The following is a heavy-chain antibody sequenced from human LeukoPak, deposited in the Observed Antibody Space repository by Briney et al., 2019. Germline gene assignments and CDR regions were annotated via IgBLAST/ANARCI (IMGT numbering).Heavy chain of an antibody. CDR2: INRNGDFK. CDR3: TRRPY. J-gene: IGHJ4*02. CDR1: GFTFSSSE. V-gene: IGHV3-48*03. Sequence: GGSLRLSCTASGFTFSSSEMNWVRQAPGKGLEWVSYINRNGDFKYYADSVKGRFTISRDNAKNSLYLQMNSLRAEDTAVYYCTRRPYWGRGTLVSVSS.